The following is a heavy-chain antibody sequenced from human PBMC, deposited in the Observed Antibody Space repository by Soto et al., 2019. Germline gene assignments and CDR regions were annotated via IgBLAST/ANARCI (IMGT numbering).Heavy chain of an antibody. CDR3: AKESVSWNGIYDPFDI. V-gene: IGHV3-23*01. J-gene: IGHJ3*02. Sequence: GGSLRLSCAASGFTFSNYAMSWVRQAPGKGLEWVSVIGGDGGSTYYADSVRGSFAVSRDNSKNSLYLQMDSLRAEDTAIDYCAKESVSWNGIYDPFDIWGQGTMVTVSS. D-gene: IGHD1-1*01. CDR1: GFTFSNYA. CDR2: IGGDGGST.